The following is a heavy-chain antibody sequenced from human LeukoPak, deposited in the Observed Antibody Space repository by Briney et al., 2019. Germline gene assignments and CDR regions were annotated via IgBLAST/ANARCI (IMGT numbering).Heavy chain of an antibody. Sequence: GASVKVSCTASGYTFTSYYMHWVRQAPGQGLEWMEIIDPSGGSTTYAQKFQGRVTMTRDTSTSTVYMELSSLRSEDTAVYYCARGAGANSGDYWGQGTLVTVSS. CDR3: ARGAGANSGDY. V-gene: IGHV1-46*01. D-gene: IGHD4-23*01. J-gene: IGHJ4*02. CDR2: IDPSGGST. CDR1: GYTFTSYY.